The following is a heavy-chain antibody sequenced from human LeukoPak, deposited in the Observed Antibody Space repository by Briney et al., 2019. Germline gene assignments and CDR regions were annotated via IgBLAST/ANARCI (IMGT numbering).Heavy chain of an antibody. CDR3: ARARGYGIVGATKY. CDR1: GFTFSSYS. V-gene: IGHV3-48*04. D-gene: IGHD1-26*01. CDR2: IGISSGNT. Sequence: PGGSLRLSCAASGFTFSSYSMNWVRQAPGKGLEWISYIGISSGNTKYADSVKGRFTISRDNAKNSLYLQMNSLRAEDTAVYYCARARGYGIVGATKYWGQGTLVTVSS. J-gene: IGHJ4*02.